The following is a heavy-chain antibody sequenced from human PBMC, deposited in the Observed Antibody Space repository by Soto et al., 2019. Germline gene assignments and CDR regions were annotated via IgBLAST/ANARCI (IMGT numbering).Heavy chain of an antibody. J-gene: IGHJ6*02. CDR1: GYTFTGYY. CDR2: INPNSGGT. V-gene: IGHV1-2*04. CDR3: AFSRIAVAGTQGQYGMDV. Sequence: ASVKVSCKASGYTFTGYYMHWVRQAPGQGLEWMGWINPNSGGTNYAQKFQGWVTMTRDTSISTAYMELSRLRSDDTAVYYCAFSRIAVAGTQGQYGMDVWGQGTTVTVSS. D-gene: IGHD6-19*01.